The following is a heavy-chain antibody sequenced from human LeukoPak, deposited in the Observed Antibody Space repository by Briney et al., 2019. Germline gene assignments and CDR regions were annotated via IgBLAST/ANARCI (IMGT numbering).Heavy chain of an antibody. CDR1: GGTFSSYA. V-gene: IGHV1-69*05. CDR2: IIPIFGTA. D-gene: IGHD6-13*01. Sequence: GASVKVSCKASGGTFSSYAISWVRQAPGQGLKWMGGIIPIFGTANYAQKFQGRVTITTDESTSTAYMELSSLRSEDTAVYYCARSQGAIAAAGTKYGYDAFDIWGQGTMVTVSS. J-gene: IGHJ3*02. CDR3: ARSQGAIAAAGTKYGYDAFDI.